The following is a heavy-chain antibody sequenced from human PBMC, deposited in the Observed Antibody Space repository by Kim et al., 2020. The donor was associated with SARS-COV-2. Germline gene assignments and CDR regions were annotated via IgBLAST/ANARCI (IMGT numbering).Heavy chain of an antibody. Sequence: SETLSLTCTVSGGSISSYYWSWIRQPPGKGLEWIGYIYYSGSTNYNPSLKSRVTISVDTSKNQFSLKLSSVTAADTAVYYCARGGELLNHYYYYGMDVWGQGTTVTVSS. D-gene: IGHD1-26*01. V-gene: IGHV4-59*01. CDR2: IYYSGST. J-gene: IGHJ6*02. CDR1: GGSISSYY. CDR3: ARGGELLNHYYYYGMDV.